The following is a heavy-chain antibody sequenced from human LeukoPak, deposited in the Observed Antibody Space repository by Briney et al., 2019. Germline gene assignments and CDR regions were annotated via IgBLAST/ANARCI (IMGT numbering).Heavy chain of an antibody. D-gene: IGHD4-17*01. CDR1: GYRFSTYW. CDR2: IYPDGSDT. J-gene: IGHJ3*02. CDR3: ARGGDYGDPRRPFNI. V-gene: IGHV5-51*01. Sequence: GESLKISCTGSGYRFSTYWIGWVRQMPGKGLEWVGIIYPDGSDTRYSPSFQGQVTISADKSISTAYLQWSSLKASDTAMYYCARGGDYGDPRRPFNIWGQGTVVTVSS.